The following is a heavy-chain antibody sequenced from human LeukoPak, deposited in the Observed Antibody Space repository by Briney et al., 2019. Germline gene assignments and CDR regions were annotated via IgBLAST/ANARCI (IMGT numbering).Heavy chain of an antibody. CDR2: INHSGST. J-gene: IGHJ5*02. Sequence: SETLSLTCAFYGGSFSGYYWIWIRQPPGKGLEWIGEINHSGSTNFNPSLKSRVTISVDTSKNQFSLKLSSVTAADTAVYYCARDTETTVTTSTSHDNWFDPWGQGTLVTVSS. CDR3: ARDTETTVTTSTSHDNWFDP. CDR1: GGSFSGYY. V-gene: IGHV4-34*01. D-gene: IGHD4-17*01.